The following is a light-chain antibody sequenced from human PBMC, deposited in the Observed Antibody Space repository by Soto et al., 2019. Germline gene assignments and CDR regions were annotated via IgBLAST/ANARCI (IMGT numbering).Light chain of an antibody. CDR1: SSNIGSKT. CDR2: NDN. V-gene: IGLV1-44*01. CDR3: ATWDVSLNGRV. Sequence: QSVLTQPPSTSGTPGQRVTISCSGSSSNIGSKTLNWFRQVPGTAPKLLIYNDNQRPSGVPDRFSGSKSGTSASLAISGLQSEDEADYYCATWDVSLNGRVFGGGTKLTVL. J-gene: IGLJ3*02.